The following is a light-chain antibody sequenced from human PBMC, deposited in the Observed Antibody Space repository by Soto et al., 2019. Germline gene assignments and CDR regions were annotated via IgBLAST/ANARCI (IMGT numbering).Light chain of an antibody. CDR2: GAS. CDR1: QSVSKY. J-gene: IGKJ1*01. CDR3: QQYNNWPRT. V-gene: IGKV3D-15*01. Sequence: EVVMTQSPATLSVSPGERATLSCSAIQSVSKYLDWYQQRPGQAPRLPISGASSRATGIPDRFSGSGSGTEFTLTISSLQSEDFEVYYCQQYNNWPRTFGQGTKVDIK.